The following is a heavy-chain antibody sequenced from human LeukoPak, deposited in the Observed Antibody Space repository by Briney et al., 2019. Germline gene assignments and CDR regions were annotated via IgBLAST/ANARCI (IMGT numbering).Heavy chain of an antibody. CDR3: AATYCSGGSCYPGD. CDR1: GVSITTYY. V-gene: IGHV4-59*08. Sequence: SETLSLTCTVSGVSITTYYWSWIRQPPGKGLEWIGYIYSSGNTNYNPSLQSRVTILADTSKNQFSLKLRSVTAADTAVYYCAATYCSGGSCYPGDWGQGTLVTVSS. CDR2: IYSSGNT. J-gene: IGHJ4*02. D-gene: IGHD2-15*01.